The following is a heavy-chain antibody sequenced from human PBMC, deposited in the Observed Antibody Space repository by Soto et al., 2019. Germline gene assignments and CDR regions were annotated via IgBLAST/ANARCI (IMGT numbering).Heavy chain of an antibody. CDR1: GFTLNDYY. CDR3: ASSWGDPRYFDF. D-gene: IGHD2-21*02. V-gene: IGHV3-72*01. CDR2: SRNRGNSYTT. J-gene: IGHJ4*02. Sequence: EVQLVESGGGLVQPGGSLRLSCAVSGFTLNDYYMDWVRQAPGKGLEWVGRSRNRGNSYTTEYAASVKGRFIVSRDDSSSSLYLHMSSLRTEDTAVYYCASSWGDPRYFDFWGQGTLVTVSS.